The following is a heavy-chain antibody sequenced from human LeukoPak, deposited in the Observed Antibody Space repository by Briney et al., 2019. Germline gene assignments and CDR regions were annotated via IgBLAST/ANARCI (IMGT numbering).Heavy chain of an antibody. CDR2: IYPGDSDT. CDR3: ARPSVATMAFDY. V-gene: IGHV5-51*01. J-gene: IGHJ4*02. Sequence: GEPLKISCKGSGYSFTNYWIVWVRQMPGKGLEWMGIIYPGDSDTRYSPSFQGQVTISADKSISTAYLQWSSLKASDTAIYYCARPSVATMAFDYWGQGTLVTVSS. D-gene: IGHD5-12*01. CDR1: GYSFTNYW.